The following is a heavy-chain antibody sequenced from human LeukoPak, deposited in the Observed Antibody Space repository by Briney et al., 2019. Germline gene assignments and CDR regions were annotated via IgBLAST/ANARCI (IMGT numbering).Heavy chain of an antibody. CDR3: AKGVEV. CDR2: ISSSTSYI. Sequence: GGSLRLSCAASGLIFNSYTMNWVRQAPGKGLEWVSFISSSTSYIYYADSVKGRFTISRDNAKNSVYLQMNSLRVEDTAVYYCAKGVEVWGKGTTVTVSS. CDR1: GLIFNSYT. J-gene: IGHJ6*04. V-gene: IGHV3-21*01.